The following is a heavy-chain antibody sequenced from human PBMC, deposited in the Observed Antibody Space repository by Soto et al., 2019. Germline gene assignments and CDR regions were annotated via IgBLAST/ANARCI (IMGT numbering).Heavy chain of an antibody. J-gene: IGHJ4*02. V-gene: IGHV4-34*01. D-gene: IGHD3-10*01. CDR2: INHSGSA. CDR1: GGSFSDYY. Sequence: QVQLQQWGAGLLKPSETLSLTCAVYGGSFSDYYSSWVRQPPGKGLEWIGEINHSGSADYNPSLKSGVTISLDTSKNLFSVELNSVTDADTAVYYCTRSKVYGANAFAYWGQGTPVTVSS. CDR3: TRSKVYGANAFAY.